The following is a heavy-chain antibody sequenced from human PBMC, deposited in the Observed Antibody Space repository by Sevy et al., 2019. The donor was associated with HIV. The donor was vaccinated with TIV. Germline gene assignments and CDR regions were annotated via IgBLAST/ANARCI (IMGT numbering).Heavy chain of an antibody. D-gene: IGHD6-6*01. CDR3: ARPTIAARSDYYYYGMDV. Sequence: GWSLRLSCAASGFTFSSYGMHWVRQAPGKGLEWVAVIWYDGSNKYYADSVKGRFTISRDNSKNTLYLQMNSLRAEDTAVYYCARPTIAARSDYYYYGMDVWGQGTTVTVSS. V-gene: IGHV3-33*01. CDR1: GFTFSSYG. CDR2: IWYDGSNK. J-gene: IGHJ6*02.